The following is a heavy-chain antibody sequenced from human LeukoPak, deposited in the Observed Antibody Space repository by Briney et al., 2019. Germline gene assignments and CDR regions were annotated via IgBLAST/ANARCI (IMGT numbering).Heavy chain of an antibody. CDR1: GIILSNYG. Sequence: GGSLRLSCVVSGIILSNYGMSEVRQAPGRGLEWVAGISDRDGSSNYADAVMGRFTISRYNPKNTLYVQMNSLRSKYTAVYFWSKRGVVIRAVHVVGFHKEAYYFDSWGQGALVTVSS. D-gene: IGHD2/OR15-2a*01. J-gene: IGHJ4*02. V-gene: IGHV3-23*01. CDR2: ISDRDGSS. CDR3: SKRGVVIRAVHVVGFHKEAYYFDS.